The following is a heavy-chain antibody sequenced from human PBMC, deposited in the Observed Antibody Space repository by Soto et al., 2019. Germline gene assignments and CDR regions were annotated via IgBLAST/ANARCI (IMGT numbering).Heavy chain of an antibody. D-gene: IGHD2-15*01. CDR3: ALSTGYCSGGCCYVMDN. CDR1: GFTFSNYD. J-gene: IGHJ4*02. CDR2: ITGSGGST. Sequence: EVQLLGSGGGLVQPGGSLRLSCVAAGFTFSNYDMSWVRQAPGEGLGWVSAITGSGGSTYYTDSVKGRFTISRDNSKNTLYLQMNSLRAEDTAIYYCALSTGYCSGGCCYVMDNWGQGTLVTVSS. V-gene: IGHV3-23*01.